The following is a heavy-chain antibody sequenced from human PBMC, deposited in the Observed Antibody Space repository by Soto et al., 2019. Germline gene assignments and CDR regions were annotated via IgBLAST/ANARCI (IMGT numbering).Heavy chain of an antibody. V-gene: IGHV1-18*01. CDR2: ISAYNGNT. J-gene: IGHJ5*02. CDR1: GYTFSSYG. CDR3: ARDWYCSSTSCYVGWWFDP. D-gene: IGHD2-2*01. Sequence: ASVKVSCQASGYTFSSYGISWVRQAPGQGLEWMGWISAYNGNTNYAQKLQGRVTMTTDTSTSTAYMELRSLRSDDTAVYYCARDWYCSSTSCYVGWWFDPWGQGTLVTVSS.